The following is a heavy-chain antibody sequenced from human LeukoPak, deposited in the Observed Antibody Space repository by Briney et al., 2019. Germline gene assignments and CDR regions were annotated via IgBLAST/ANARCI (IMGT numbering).Heavy chain of an antibody. CDR3: ARDLVREVPRSGQWFGGWGYYFDY. J-gene: IGHJ4*02. D-gene: IGHD3-10*01. CDR2: INTNTGNP. V-gene: IGHV7-4-1*02. Sequence: ASVKVSCKASGYTFTSYAMNWVRQAPGQGLEWMGWINTNTGNPTYAQGFTGRFVFSLDTSVSTAYLQISSLKAEDTAVYYCARDLVREVPRSGQWFGGWGYYFDYWGQGTLVTVSS. CDR1: GYTFTSYA.